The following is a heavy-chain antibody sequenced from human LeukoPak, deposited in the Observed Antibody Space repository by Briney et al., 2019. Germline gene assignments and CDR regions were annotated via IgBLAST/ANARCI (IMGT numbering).Heavy chain of an antibody. D-gene: IGHD5-18*01. V-gene: IGHV4-30-4*01. Sequence: SETLSLTCTVSGGSISSGDYYWSWIRQPPGKGREWIGYIYYSGSTYYNPSLKSRVTISVDTSKNQFSLKLSSVTAADTAVYYCARVALGYSYGYDYWGQGTLVTVSS. CDR2: IYYSGST. J-gene: IGHJ4*02. CDR3: ARVALGYSYGYDY. CDR1: GGSISSGDYY.